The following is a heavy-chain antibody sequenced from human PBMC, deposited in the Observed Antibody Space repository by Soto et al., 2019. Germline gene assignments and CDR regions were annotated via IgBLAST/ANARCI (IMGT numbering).Heavy chain of an antibody. CDR3: AKDIQQRRFDLFDS. Sequence: GGSLRLSCAASGFTFDDYAMHWVRQAPGKGLEWVSGISWNSGNIGYADSVKGRFTISRDNAKNSLYLQMNSLRAEDTALYYCAKDIQQRRFDLFDSWGQGTLVTVSS. V-gene: IGHV3-9*01. CDR1: GFTFDDYA. J-gene: IGHJ4*02. D-gene: IGHD5-18*01. CDR2: ISWNSGNI.